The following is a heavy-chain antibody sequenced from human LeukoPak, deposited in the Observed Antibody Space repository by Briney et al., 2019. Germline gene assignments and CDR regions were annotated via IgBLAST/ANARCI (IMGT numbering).Heavy chain of an antibody. V-gene: IGHV3-53*01. J-gene: IGHJ4*02. Sequence: GGSLRLSCEVSGFTVSGNYMSWVRQAPGKGLEWVSVIYSDGSTYYTDSVKGRFTISRDNAKNSLYLQMNSLRAEDTAVYYCARGYYDFWSGFDYWGQGTLVTVSS. CDR2: IYSDGST. CDR3: ARGYYDFWSGFDY. D-gene: IGHD3-3*01. CDR1: GFTVSGNY.